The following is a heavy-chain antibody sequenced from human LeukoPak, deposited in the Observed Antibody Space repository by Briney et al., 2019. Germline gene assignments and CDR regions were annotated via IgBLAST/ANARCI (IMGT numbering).Heavy chain of an antibody. CDR1: GFAFSDSY. Sequence: PGGSLRLSCAASGFAFSDSYMSWIRQAPGNRLEWVSYIGDTSGYIKYADSVKGRFTISRDNAKNLPYLHINSLRAEDTAVYYCAGNVRPYSASAGYVYWGQGTLVAVSS. CDR3: AGNVRPYSASAGYVY. CDR2: IGDTSGYI. J-gene: IGHJ4*02. V-gene: IGHV3-11*06. D-gene: IGHD3-10*02.